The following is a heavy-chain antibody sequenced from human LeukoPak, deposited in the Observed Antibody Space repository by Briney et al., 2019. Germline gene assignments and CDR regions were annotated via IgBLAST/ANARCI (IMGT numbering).Heavy chain of an antibody. D-gene: IGHD6-13*01. Sequence: ASVKVSCKASGGTFSSYAISWVRQAPGQGLEWMGRVIPILGIANYAQKFQGRVTITADKSTSTAYMKLSSLRSEDTAVYYCARDRVAAAGTLYYYYYGMDVWGQGTTVTVSS. CDR1: GGTFSSYA. J-gene: IGHJ6*02. CDR3: ARDRVAAAGTLYYYYYGMDV. CDR2: VIPILGIA. V-gene: IGHV1-69*04.